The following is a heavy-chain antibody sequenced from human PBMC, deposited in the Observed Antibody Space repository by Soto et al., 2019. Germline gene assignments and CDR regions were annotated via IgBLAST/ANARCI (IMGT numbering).Heavy chain of an antibody. CDR1: GFTFSGYG. J-gene: IGHJ3*02. Sequence: QVHLVESGGGVVQRGGSLRLSCAVSGFTFSGYGMHWVRQAPGKGLEWVAILWSDGSTKYYIDSVKGRFTISRDNSKNRVYLEMNSLRAEDTAVYYCARDFYFGSGTGCPDIWGQGTMVTASS. CDR3: ARDFYFGSGTGCPDI. D-gene: IGHD3-10*01. CDR2: LWSDGSTK. V-gene: IGHV3-33*01.